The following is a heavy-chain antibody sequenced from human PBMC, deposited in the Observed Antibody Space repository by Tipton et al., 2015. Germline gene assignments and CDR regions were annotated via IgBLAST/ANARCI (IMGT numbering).Heavy chain of an antibody. CDR3: ARTDYSDDWYFDL. CDR1: GGSISSSSYY. D-gene: IGHD4-11*01. J-gene: IGHJ2*01. Sequence: TLSLTCTVSGGSISSSSYYWGWIRQPPGKGLEWIASIYYSGSTNYNTSLKSRVTISVDTSKNQFSLKVDSVTAADTAVYYCARTDYSDDWYFDLWGRGTLVTVSA. V-gene: IGHV4-39*07. CDR2: IYYSGST.